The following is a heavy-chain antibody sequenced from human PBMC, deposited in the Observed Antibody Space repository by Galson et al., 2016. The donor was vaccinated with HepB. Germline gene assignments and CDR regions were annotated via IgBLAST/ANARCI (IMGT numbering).Heavy chain of an antibody. CDR3: ARGIAKMYWFDP. D-gene: IGHD1-26*01. V-gene: IGHV1-46*01. CDR2: ISPNGSSA. CDR1: GHTFSSYY. J-gene: IGHJ5*02. Sequence: CKASGHTFSSYYMHWVRQAPGQGLEWMGIISPNGSSASYAQQFQGRVTMTRDTSTSTLYMELSSLRSEDTAVYYCARGIAKMYWFDPWGQGTLVTVSS.